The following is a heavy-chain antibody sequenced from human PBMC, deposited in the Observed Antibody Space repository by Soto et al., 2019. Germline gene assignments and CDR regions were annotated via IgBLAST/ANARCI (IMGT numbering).Heavy chain of an antibody. CDR3: ARVHRSTAIMGYFDY. J-gene: IGHJ4*02. D-gene: IGHD3-16*01. CDR1: GFTFSDYY. V-gene: IGHV3-11*01. CDR2: ISSSGSTI. Sequence: GGSLRLSCAASGFTFSDYYMSWIRQAPGKGLEWVSYISSSGSTIYYADPVKGRFTISRDNAKNSLYLQMSSLRAEDTAVYYCARVHRSTAIMGYFDYRGKGTLFTVSS.